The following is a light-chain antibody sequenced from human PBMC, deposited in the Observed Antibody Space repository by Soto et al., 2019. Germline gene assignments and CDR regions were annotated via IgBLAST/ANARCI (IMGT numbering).Light chain of an antibody. J-gene: IGKJ1*01. CDR3: QHFGSSQLA. CDR1: QSVSSTY. V-gene: IGKV3-20*01. CDR2: GAS. Sequence: EIVLTQSPGNLSLSPGERATLSCRASQSVSSTYLAWYQQKPGQAPRLLIYGASSRAAGIPDRFSGSGSGTDFTLTISRLESEDFAVYYCQHFGSSQLAFGQGTKVEIK.